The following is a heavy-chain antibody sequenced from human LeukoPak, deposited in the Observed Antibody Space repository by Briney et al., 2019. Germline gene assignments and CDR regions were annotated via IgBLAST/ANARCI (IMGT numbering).Heavy chain of an antibody. D-gene: IGHD6-13*01. V-gene: IGHV4-30-2*01. J-gene: IGHJ4*02. CDR1: GGPISSGGYY. CDR2: IYHSGST. Sequence: PSETLSLTCTVSGGPISSGGYYWSWIRQPPGKGLEWIGYIYHSGSTYYNPSLKSRVTISVDRSKNQFSLKLSSVTAADTAVYYCARVPYSSTRDYWGQGTLVTVSS. CDR3: ARVPYSSTRDY.